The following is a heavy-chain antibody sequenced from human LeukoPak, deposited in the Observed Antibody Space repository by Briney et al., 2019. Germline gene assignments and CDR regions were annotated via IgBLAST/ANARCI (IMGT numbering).Heavy chain of an antibody. V-gene: IGHV3-21*06. CDR3: AREPHDFHYEDGFDI. CDR2: IDSGSTFI. Sequence: GGSLRLSCVASGFSFTSYSMYWVRQAPGKGLEWVASIDSGSTFIYYANSVMGRFTISRDNARNSLFLQMYSLTADDTAVYYCAREPHDFHYEDGFDIWGQGTMVTVSS. D-gene: IGHD3-3*01. J-gene: IGHJ3*02. CDR1: GFSFTSYS.